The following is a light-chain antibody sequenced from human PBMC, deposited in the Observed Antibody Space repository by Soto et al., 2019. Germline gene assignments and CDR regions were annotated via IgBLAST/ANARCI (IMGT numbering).Light chain of an antibody. V-gene: IGLV3-1*01. CDR1: KLGDKY. CDR3: QAWDGSTAHVV. Sequence: SYELTQPPSVSVSPGQTASITCSGDKLGDKYACWYQQKPGQSPVLVIYQDSKRPSGIPERFSGSNSGNTATLTISGTQAMDEADYYCQAWDGSTAHVVFGGGTKVTVL. CDR2: QDS. J-gene: IGLJ2*01.